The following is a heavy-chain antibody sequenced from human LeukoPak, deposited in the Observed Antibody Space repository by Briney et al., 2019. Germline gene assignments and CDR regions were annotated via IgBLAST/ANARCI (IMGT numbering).Heavy chain of an antibody. V-gene: IGHV3-30*04. CDR1: GFTFSSYA. CDR2: ISYDGSNK. J-gene: IGHJ4*02. CDR3: ARDTETWDYFDY. Sequence: GRSLRLSCAASGFTFSSYAMHWVRQAPGEGLEWVAVISYDGSNKYYADSAKGRFTISRDNSKNTLYLQMNSLRAEDTAVYYCARDTETWDYFDYWGQGTLVTVSS. D-gene: IGHD3-16*01.